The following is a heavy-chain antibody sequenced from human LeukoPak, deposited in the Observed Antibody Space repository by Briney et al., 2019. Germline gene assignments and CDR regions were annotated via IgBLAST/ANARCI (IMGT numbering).Heavy chain of an antibody. J-gene: IGHJ4*02. Sequence: ASVKVSCKASGYTFTGYYMHWVRQAPGQGLEWMGWINPSSGGTNYAQKFQGRVTMTRDTSISTAYMELSRLRSDDTAVYYCARARTKPPATVCGEWGQGTLVTVSS. CDR2: INPSSGGT. CDR3: ARARTKPPATVCGE. D-gene: IGHD1-14*01. CDR1: GYTFTGYY. V-gene: IGHV1-2*02.